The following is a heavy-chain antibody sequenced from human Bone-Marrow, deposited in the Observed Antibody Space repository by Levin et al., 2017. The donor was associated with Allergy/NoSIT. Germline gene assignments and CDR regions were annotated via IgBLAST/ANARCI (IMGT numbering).Heavy chain of an antibody. J-gene: IGHJ4*02. CDR2: IWYDGSNK. CDR3: AREGTTYYDFWSGHMGPRFDY. V-gene: IGHV3-33*01. D-gene: IGHD3-3*01. CDR1: GFTFSSYG. Sequence: GGSLRLSCAASGFTFSSYGMHWVRQAPGKGLEWVAVIWYDGSNKYYADSVKGRFTISRDNSKNTLYLQMNSLRAEDTAVYYCAREGTTYYDFWSGHMGPRFDYWGQGTLVTVSS.